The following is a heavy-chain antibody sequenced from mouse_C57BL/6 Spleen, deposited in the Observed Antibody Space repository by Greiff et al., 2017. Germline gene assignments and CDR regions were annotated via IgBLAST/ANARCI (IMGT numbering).Heavy chain of an antibody. CDR1: GYTFTSYW. CDR2: IDPSDSYT. J-gene: IGHJ2*01. Sequence: QVQLQQPGAELVKPGASVKLSCKASGYTFTSYWMQWVKQRPGQGLEWIGEIDPSDSYTNYNQKFKGKATLTVDTSSSTAYMRLSSLTSEDSAVYYCARKSFDYWGQGTTLTVSS. CDR3: ARKSFDY. V-gene: IGHV1-50*01.